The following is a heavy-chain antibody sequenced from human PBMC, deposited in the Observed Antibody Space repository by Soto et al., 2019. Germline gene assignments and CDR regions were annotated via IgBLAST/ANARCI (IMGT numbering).Heavy chain of an antibody. J-gene: IGHJ4*02. V-gene: IGHV4-31*03. CDR1: VFSIISFCYD. CDR2: IYYSGST. D-gene: IGHD3-16*01. CDR3: AKGEEWGVLIDY. Sequence: PSETRSLACTLSVFSIISFCYDWGWIRQLPYTGLEWIGQIYYSGSTYYNPSLKSRVTISLDTSKNQFSLWLSSVTSAETAIYYCAKGEEWGVLIDYWGQRNLVTVSS.